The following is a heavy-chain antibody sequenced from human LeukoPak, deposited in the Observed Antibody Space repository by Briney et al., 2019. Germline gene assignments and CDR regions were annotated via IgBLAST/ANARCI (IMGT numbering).Heavy chain of an antibody. CDR3: ARHSWYGGNSVWYFDL. J-gene: IGHJ2*01. CDR1: GDSISSRSSY. V-gene: IGHV4-39*01. D-gene: IGHD4-23*01. CDR2: IYYSGST. Sequence: SETLSLTCTVSGDSISSRSSYWGWIRQPPGKGLEWIGNIYYSGSTNYNPSLRSRVTISVDTSKNQFSLKLSSVTAADTAVYYCARHSWYGGNSVWYFDLWGRGTLVIVSS.